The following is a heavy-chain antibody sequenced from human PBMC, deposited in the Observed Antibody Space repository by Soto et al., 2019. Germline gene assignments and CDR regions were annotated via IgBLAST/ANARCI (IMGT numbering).Heavy chain of an antibody. V-gene: IGHV1-69*13. J-gene: IGHJ3*02. CDR1: GGTFSSYA. CDR2: IIPIFGTA. D-gene: IGHD2-2*01. Sequence: ASVKVSCKASGGTFSSYAISWVRQAPGQGVEWMGGIIPIFGTANYAQKFQGRVTITADESTSTAYMELSSLRSEDTAVYSCAYGSTSSYDAFDIWGQGTMVTVSS. CDR3: AYGSTSSYDAFDI.